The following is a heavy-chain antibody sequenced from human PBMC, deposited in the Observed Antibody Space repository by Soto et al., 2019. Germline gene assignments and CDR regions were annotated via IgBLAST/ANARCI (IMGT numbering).Heavy chain of an antibody. D-gene: IGHD2-15*01. CDR1: GGSISSGGYY. CDR3: ARITPGDAFDI. CDR2: IYYSGST. V-gene: IGHV4-31*03. Sequence: QVQLQESGPGLVKPSQTLSLTCTVSGGSISSGGYYWSWIRQHPGKGLEWIGYIYYSGSTYYNPSLQSRVTISVDTSQYQFSLTLSSVTAADAAVYYCARITPGDAFDIWGQGTMVTVSS. J-gene: IGHJ3*02.